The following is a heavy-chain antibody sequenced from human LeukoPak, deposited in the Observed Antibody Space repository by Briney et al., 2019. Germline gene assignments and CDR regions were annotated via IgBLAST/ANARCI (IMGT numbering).Heavy chain of an antibody. D-gene: IGHD3-9*01. V-gene: IGHV3-30*02. CDR3: ANGGGGTYFDILTGQALNAFDI. J-gene: IGHJ3*02. Sequence: DSVKGRFTISRDNSKNTLYLQMNSLRPEDSAMYYCANGGGGTYFDILTGQALNAFDIWGQGTKVTVSS.